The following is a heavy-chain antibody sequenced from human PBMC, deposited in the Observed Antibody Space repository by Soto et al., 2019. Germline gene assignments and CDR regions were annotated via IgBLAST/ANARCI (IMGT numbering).Heavy chain of an antibody. V-gene: IGHV3-74*01. CDR3: TRVGGSVSGMDV. CDR2: IDNAGSSA. CDR1: GFTFSIYW. Sequence: EVPLVESGGGLVKPGGSLRLSCAASGFTFSIYWMHWVRQAPGKGPVWVSRIDNAGSSARYADSVKGRFTISRDNAKNTVYLQMNSLRAEDTAVYYCTRVGGSVSGMDVWGQGTTVTVSS. D-gene: IGHD1-26*01. J-gene: IGHJ6*02.